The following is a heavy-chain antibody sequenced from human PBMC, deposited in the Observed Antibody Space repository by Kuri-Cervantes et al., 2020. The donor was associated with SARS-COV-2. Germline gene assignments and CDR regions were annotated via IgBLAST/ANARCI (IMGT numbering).Heavy chain of an antibody. J-gene: IGHJ4*02. CDR3: ARLEGLYDFWSGYQYYFDY. Sequence: SETLSLTCTVSGGSISSSSYYWGWIRQPPGKGLEWIGSIYYSGSTYYNPSLKSRVTISVDTSKNQFSLKLSSVTAADTAVYYCARLEGLYDFWSGYQYYFDYWGQGTLVTVSS. CDR1: GGSISSSSYY. V-gene: IGHV4-39*01. D-gene: IGHD3-3*01. CDR2: IYYSGST.